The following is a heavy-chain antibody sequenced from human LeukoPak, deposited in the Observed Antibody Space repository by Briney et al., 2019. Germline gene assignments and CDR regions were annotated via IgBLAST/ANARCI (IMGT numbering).Heavy chain of an antibody. Sequence: PGGSLRLSCAASGIIFSSYVMHWVRQAPGKGLEWVAFIRADRSDKSYAGSVMGRFTISRDTSKDTLYLQMNTLRAEDPAVYYCGKHDSSSAYWGQGTLVTVSS. CDR3: GKHDSSSAY. CDR2: IRADRSDK. V-gene: IGHV3-30*02. CDR1: GIIFSSYV. J-gene: IGHJ4*02. D-gene: IGHD3-22*01.